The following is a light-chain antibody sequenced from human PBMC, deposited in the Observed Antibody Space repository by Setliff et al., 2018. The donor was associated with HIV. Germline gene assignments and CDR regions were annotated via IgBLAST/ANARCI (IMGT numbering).Light chain of an antibody. CDR3: SSYTPTSLWV. Sequence: QSVLTQPRSVSGSPGQSVTISCTGTSSDVGGYNYVSWYQQFPGEAPKFIIYDVSNRPSGVSIRFSGSKSGNTASLTISGLQTEDEADYYCSSYTPTSLWVFGTGTKVTVL. CDR1: SSDVGGYNY. V-gene: IGLV2-14*03. J-gene: IGLJ1*01. CDR2: DVS.